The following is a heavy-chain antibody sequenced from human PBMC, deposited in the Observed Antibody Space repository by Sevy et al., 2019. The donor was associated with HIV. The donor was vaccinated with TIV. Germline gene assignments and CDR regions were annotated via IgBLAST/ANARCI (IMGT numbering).Heavy chain of an antibody. D-gene: IGHD1-26*01. J-gene: IGHJ6*02. CDR3: ARGSRGTVDV. CDR1: GFTFSSYW. V-gene: IGHV3-74*01. Sequence: GGSLRLSCAASGFTFSSYWMHWVRQAPGKGLLWVSRINTDGGSTHYADSVKGRFTIPRDNAKNTLYLQMNSLGAEDTAEYYCARGSRGTVDVWGQGATVTVSS. CDR2: INTDGGST.